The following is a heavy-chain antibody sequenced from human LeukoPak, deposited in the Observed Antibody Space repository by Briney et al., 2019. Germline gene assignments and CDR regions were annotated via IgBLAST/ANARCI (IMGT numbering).Heavy chain of an antibody. D-gene: IGHD6-6*01. CDR2: INPSGGST. J-gene: IGHJ2*01. V-gene: IGHV1-46*01. CDR1: GYTFTDYY. CDR3: ARGASSIAALNPFWYFDL. Sequence: ASVKVSCKASGYTFTDYYVHWVRQGPGQGLEWMGIINPSGGSTSYAQKFQGRVTMTRDTSTNTVYMELSSLRSEDTAVYYCARGASSIAALNPFWYFDLWGRGTLVTVSS.